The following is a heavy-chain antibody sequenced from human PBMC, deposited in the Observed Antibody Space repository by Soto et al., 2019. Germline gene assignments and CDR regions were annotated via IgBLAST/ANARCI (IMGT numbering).Heavy chain of an antibody. CDR2: ISNTGSTI. Sequence: EVQLVESGGGLVQPGGSLSLSCAASGFTFTTYSMNWVRLAPGKGLEWLSYISNTGSTIYYADSVKGRFTISRDNAKNSLYLQMSGLRVEDTAVYYGARGTMTAVSKTDSWGQGALVTVSS. J-gene: IGHJ4*02. CDR3: ARGTMTAVSKTDS. CDR1: GFTFTTYS. D-gene: IGHD4-17*01. V-gene: IGHV3-48*01.